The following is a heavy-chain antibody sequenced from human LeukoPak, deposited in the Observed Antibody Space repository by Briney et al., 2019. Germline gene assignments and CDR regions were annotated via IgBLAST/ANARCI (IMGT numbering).Heavy chain of an antibody. J-gene: IGHJ4*02. CDR2: IIPILGIA. V-gene: IGHV1-69*04. CDR3: ARLHIWELDY. Sequence: GASVKVSCKASGGTFSSYAISWVRQAPGQGLEWMGRIIPILGIANYAQKFQGRVTITADKSTSTAYMELGSLRSEDTAVYYCARLHIWELDYWGQGTLVTVSS. D-gene: IGHD1-7*01. CDR1: GGTFSSYA.